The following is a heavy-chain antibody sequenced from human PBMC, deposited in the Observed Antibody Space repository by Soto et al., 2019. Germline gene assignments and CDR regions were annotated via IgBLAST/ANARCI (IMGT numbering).Heavy chain of an antibody. CDR3: ARGSGWHYYFDY. D-gene: IGHD6-19*01. CDR1: GGSISSGGYY. V-gene: IGHV4-31*03. J-gene: IGHJ4*02. Sequence: SETLSLTCTVSGGSISSGGYYWSWIRQHPGNGLEWIGYIYYSGSTYYNPSLKSRVTISVDTSKNQFSLKLSSVTAADTAVYYCARGSGWHYYFDYWGQGTLVTVSS. CDR2: IYYSGST.